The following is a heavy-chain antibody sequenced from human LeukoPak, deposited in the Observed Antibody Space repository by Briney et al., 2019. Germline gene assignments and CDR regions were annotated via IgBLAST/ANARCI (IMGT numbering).Heavy chain of an antibody. CDR3: ARGQLRVVRGVTLDY. CDR1: GGSFSGYY. J-gene: IGHJ4*02. CDR2: INHSGST. Sequence: PSETLSLTCAVYGGSFSGYYWSWIRQPPGKGLEWIGEINHSGSTNYNPSLKSRVTISVDTSKNQFSLKLSSVTAADTAVYYCARGQLRVVRGVTLDYWGQGTLVTASS. V-gene: IGHV4-34*01. D-gene: IGHD3-10*01.